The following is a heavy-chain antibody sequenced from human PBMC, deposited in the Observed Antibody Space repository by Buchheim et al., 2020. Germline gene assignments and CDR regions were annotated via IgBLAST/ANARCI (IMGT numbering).Heavy chain of an antibody. CDR2: IYQGGSI. V-gene: IGHV3-53*04. CDR3: AGGTYHYVKNEYHDPLDY. CDR1: GFLATNKY. Sequence: EVQLVESGGGLVQPGGSLRLSCAASGFLATNKYMSWVRQTPGKGLECVSIIYQGGSIYYADSVKGRFTIFRHDSENTVSLQMDSLRPEDTAVYYCAGGTYHYVKNEYHDPLDYWGQG. D-gene: IGHD3-10*02. J-gene: IGHJ4*02.